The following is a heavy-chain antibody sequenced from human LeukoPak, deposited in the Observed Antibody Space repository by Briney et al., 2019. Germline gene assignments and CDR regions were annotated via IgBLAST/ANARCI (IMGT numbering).Heavy chain of an antibody. CDR3: AKGPGRWLQLRYFDF. D-gene: IGHD5-24*01. Sequence: GGSLRLSCAASGFTVSSNYMSWVRQAPGKGLEWVSVIYSGGSTYYADSVKGRFTISRDNSKNTLYLQMSSLRADDTAVYYCAKGPGRWLQLRYFDFWGQGTLVIVSS. V-gene: IGHV3-66*01. CDR1: GFTVSSNY. CDR2: IYSGGST. J-gene: IGHJ4*02.